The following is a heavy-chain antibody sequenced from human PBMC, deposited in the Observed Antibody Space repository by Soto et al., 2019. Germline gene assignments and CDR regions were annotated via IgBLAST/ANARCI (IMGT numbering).Heavy chain of an antibody. V-gene: IGHV4-4*02. Sequence: QVQLQESGPGLVKPSGTLSLTCAVSGGSISSNNWWSWVRQPPGKGLEWIGEIYHSGSTNYNPSLKGRVTMSVDKSQSQFSLNLGSLTAADTAVYYCAGQVETTYTYNYWGQGTLVTVSS. CDR3: AGQVETTYTYNY. CDR2: IYHSGST. J-gene: IGHJ4*02. D-gene: IGHD5-18*01. CDR1: GGSISSNNW.